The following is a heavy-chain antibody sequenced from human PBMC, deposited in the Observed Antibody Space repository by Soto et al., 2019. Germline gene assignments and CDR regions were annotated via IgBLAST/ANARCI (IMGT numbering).Heavy chain of an antibody. CDR2: ISYFGDT. CDR3: ATSPPGDNDAFDV. V-gene: IGHV4-31*11. Sequence: QVQLQVTGPGLVKPSQTLSLTCGVSGKSIRSAGYYWTWIRQRPGKGLEWIGHISYFGDTHYSPSLTSRVTISLDPAKHQFSLELTSVKAADTAVYYCATSPPGDNDAFDVWGQGTLVSVSS. D-gene: IGHD4-17*01. CDR1: GKSIRSAGYY. J-gene: IGHJ3*01.